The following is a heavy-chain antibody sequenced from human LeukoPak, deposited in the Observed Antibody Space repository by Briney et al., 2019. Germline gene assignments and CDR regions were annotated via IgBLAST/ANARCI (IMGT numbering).Heavy chain of an antibody. D-gene: IGHD2-8*01. CDR2: VSSSGGIP. J-gene: IGHJ4*02. V-gene: IGHV3-23*01. Sequence: GGSLRLCCEASGFRFSSFAMSWVRQTPGKGLEWVSSVSSSGGIPHYADAVKGRFTISRDNSQNTLYLHMNSLRGEDTAVYYCAKDKDSTSSNGFNHWGQGTLVTVSS. CDR3: AKDKDSTSSNGFNH. CDR1: GFRFSSFA.